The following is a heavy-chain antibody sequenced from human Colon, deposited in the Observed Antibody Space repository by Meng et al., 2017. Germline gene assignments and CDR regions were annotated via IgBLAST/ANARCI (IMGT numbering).Heavy chain of an antibody. V-gene: IGHV4-61*01. D-gene: IGHD1-26*01. Sequence: QGLLQGPGTGLGQTSATLALTCTVSGGSVSSGSHYWSWIRQPPGKGLEWIGYIDYSRSINYYPSLKSRVTMSVDTSKNQFSLNLSSVTAADTAVYYCAGGPWELDYWGQGTLVTVSS. CDR3: AGGPWELDY. CDR1: GGSVSSGSHY. CDR2: IDYSRSI. J-gene: IGHJ4*02.